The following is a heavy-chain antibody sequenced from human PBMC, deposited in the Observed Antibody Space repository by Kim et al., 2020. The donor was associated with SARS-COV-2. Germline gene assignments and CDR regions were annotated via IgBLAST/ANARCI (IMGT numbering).Heavy chain of an antibody. CDR1: GFTFSSYA. CDR3: AKDMTTGPPGYGDSPG. D-gene: IGHD4-17*01. CDR2: ISGSGGST. J-gene: IGHJ4*02. V-gene: IGHV3-23*01. Sequence: GGSLRLSCAASGFTFSSYAMSWVRQAPGKGLEWVSAISGSGGSTYYADSVKGRFTISRDNSKNTLYLQMNSLRAEDTAVYYCAKDMTTGPPGYGDSPGWGQGTLVTVSS.